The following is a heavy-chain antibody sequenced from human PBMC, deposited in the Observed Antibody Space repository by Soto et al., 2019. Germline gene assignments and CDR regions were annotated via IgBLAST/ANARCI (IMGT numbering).Heavy chain of an antibody. J-gene: IGHJ2*01. CDR3: ARESYNESNVGYFDL. CDR2: MYHTGIT. Sequence: QVQLQESGPGLVKPSGTLSLTCAVSRGSISSSNWWSWVRQSPGKGLEGIGAMYHTGITNYSTSLKSRVTMSVDQYKNQFSLKLSSVTAAATAVYYCARESYNESNVGYFDLWGRGTLVSVSS. D-gene: IGHD1-1*01. V-gene: IGHV4-4*02. CDR1: RGSISSSNW.